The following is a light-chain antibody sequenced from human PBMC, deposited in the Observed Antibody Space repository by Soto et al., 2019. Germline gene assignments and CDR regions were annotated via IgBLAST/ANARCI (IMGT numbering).Light chain of an antibody. J-gene: IGKJ1*01. CDR2: AAS. CDR1: QGLRTE. CDR3: LQDYDYPRA. Sequence: ATQMTQSPSSLSASVGDRVTIACRASQGLRTELGWYQQKPGEAPKLLIYAASTLQSGVPSRFSGSGSGTDFTLTISSLQPEDFATYYCLQDYDYPRAFGQGTKVEMK. V-gene: IGKV1-6*01.